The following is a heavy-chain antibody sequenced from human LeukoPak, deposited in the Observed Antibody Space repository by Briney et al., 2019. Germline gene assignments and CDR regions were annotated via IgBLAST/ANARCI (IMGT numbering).Heavy chain of an antibody. CDR3: AELGITMIGGV. CDR2: ISGSGSTI. Sequence: PGGSLRLSCAASGFTFSSYAMNWVRQAPGKGLEWVSAISGSGSTIYYADSVKGRFTISRDNAKNSLYLQMNSLGAEDTAVYYCAELGITMIGGVWGKGTTVTISS. J-gene: IGHJ6*04. CDR1: GFTFSSYA. D-gene: IGHD3-10*02. V-gene: IGHV3-48*03.